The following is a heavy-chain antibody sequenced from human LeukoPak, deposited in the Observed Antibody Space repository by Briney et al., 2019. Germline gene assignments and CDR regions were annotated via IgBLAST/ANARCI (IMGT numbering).Heavy chain of an antibody. CDR2: IYCSGST. CDR3: ARHSPGRDVYKIDY. J-gene: IGHJ4*02. D-gene: IGHD5-24*01. V-gene: IGHV4-39*01. CDR1: GGSISSSSYY. Sequence: SETLSLTGTVSGGSISSSSYYWGWIRQPPGKGLERIGSIYCSGSTYYNPSLKSRVTISVDTSKNQFSLKLSSVTAADTAVYYCARHSPGRDVYKIDYWGQGTLVTVSS.